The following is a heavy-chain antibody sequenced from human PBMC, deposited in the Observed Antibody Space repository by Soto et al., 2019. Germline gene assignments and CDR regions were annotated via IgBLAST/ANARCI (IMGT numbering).Heavy chain of an antibody. CDR1: GFTFSSYS. J-gene: IGHJ4*02. V-gene: IGHV3-48*01. D-gene: IGHD6-19*01. CDR3: ARDAPGIAVAGFDY. Sequence: PGGSLRLSCAASGFTFSSYSMNWVRQAPGKGLEWVSYISSSSSTIYYADSVKGRFTISRDNAKNSLYLQMNSLRAEDTAVYYCARDAPGIAVAGFDYWGQGTLVTVSS. CDR2: ISSSSSTI.